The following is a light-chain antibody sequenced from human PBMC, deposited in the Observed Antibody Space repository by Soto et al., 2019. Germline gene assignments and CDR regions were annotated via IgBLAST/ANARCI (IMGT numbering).Light chain of an antibody. V-gene: IGKV1-5*01. CDR3: QHMRT. CDR1: QNINNW. CDR2: DAS. Sequence: DIQMTQSPSTLSASIGDRVTITCRASQNINNWIAWYQQKPGKAPKFLIYDASTLESGVPSRFSGSGFGTEFRLTIRSLQPDDFGSYYCQHMRTFXQGTTVDIK. J-gene: IGKJ1*01.